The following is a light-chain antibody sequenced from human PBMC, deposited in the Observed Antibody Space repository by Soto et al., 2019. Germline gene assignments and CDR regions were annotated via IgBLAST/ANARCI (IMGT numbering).Light chain of an antibody. CDR3: QQYGSSGT. Sequence: EIVLTLSPATLSWSPGERGTLSFRASQSVSSYLAWYQQKPGQAPRLLIFDASNRATGIPDRFSGSGSGTDFTLTISRLEPEDFAVYYCQQYGSSGTFGQGTKVDIK. V-gene: IGKV3-20*01. CDR1: QSVSSY. J-gene: IGKJ1*01. CDR2: DAS.